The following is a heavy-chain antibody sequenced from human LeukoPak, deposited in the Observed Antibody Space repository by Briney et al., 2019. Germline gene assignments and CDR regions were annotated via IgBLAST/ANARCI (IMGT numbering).Heavy chain of an antibody. Sequence: ASVKVSCKASGYTFTGYCMHWVRQAPGQGLEWMGWINPNSGGTNYAQKFQGRVTMTRDTSISTAYMELSRLRSDDTAVYYCASRTSRFSDYGMDVWGQGTTVTVSS. D-gene: IGHD3-9*01. CDR3: ASRTSRFSDYGMDV. CDR2: INPNSGGT. CDR1: GYTFTGYC. J-gene: IGHJ6*02. V-gene: IGHV1-2*02.